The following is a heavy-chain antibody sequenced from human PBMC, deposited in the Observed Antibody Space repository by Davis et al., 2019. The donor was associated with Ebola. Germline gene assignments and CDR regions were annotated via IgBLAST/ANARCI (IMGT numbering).Heavy chain of an antibody. V-gene: IGHV3-7*03. D-gene: IGHD2-15*01. J-gene: IGHJ6*02. CDR1: GGSFSGYY. Sequence: PSETLSLTCAVYGGSFSGYYWSWVRQAPGKGLEWVATIPHVGSEKYYVDSVKGRFTISRDNSKKTLYLQMNSLRAEDTAVYYCAIPPPFVVAEGYYYYGMDVWGQGTTVTVSS. CDR2: IPHVGSEK. CDR3: AIPPPFVVAEGYYYYGMDV.